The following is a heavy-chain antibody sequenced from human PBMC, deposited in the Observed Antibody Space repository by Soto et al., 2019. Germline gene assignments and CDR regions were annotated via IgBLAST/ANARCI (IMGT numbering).Heavy chain of an antibody. CDR3: AAELGYCSGGSCYSRYYYYGMDV. CDR2: IVVGSGNT. Sequence: GASVKVSCKASGFTFTSSAVQWVRQARGQRIEWIGWIVVGSGNTNYAQKFQERVTITRDMSTSTAYMELSSLRSEDTAVYYCAAELGYCSGGSCYSRYYYYGMDVWGQGTTVTVS. V-gene: IGHV1-58*01. CDR1: GFTFTSSA. J-gene: IGHJ6*02. D-gene: IGHD2-15*01.